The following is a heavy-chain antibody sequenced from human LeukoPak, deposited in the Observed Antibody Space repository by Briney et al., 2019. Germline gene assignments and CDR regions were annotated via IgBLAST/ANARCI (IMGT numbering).Heavy chain of an antibody. CDR2: IGNDGSNK. D-gene: IGHD5-12*01. Sequence: GGSLRLSCAASGFTFSTFGMHWVRQAPGKGLEWLAFIGNDGSNKYYADSVKGRFTISRDNSKNTLYLQMNSLRAEDTAVYYCARGPPHSGYDHPFDYWGQGTLVTVSS. CDR1: GFTFSTFG. J-gene: IGHJ4*02. V-gene: IGHV3-30*02. CDR3: ARGPPHSGYDHPFDY.